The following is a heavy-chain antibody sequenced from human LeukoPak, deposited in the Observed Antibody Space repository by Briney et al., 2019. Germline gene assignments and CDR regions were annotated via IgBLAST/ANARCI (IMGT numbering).Heavy chain of an antibody. J-gene: IGHJ4*02. Sequence: PGGSLRLSCAAFGFTFSSYSMNWVRQAPGKGLEWVSSISSSSSYIYYADSVKGRFTISRDNAKNSLYLQMNSLRAEDTAVYYCARDAARFPNREPWPPFDYWGQGTLVTVSS. D-gene: IGHD1-26*01. CDR1: GFTFSSYS. V-gene: IGHV3-21*01. CDR2: ISSSSSYI. CDR3: ARDAARFPNREPWPPFDY.